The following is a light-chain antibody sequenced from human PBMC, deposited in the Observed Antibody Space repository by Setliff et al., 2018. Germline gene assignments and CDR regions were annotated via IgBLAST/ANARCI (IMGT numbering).Light chain of an antibody. CDR2: EVS. CDR1: SSDVGGYNY. J-gene: IGLJ1*01. V-gene: IGLV2-8*01. Sequence: QSALTQPPSASGSPGQSVTISCTGTSSDVGGYNYVSWYQQHPGKAPKLVIYEVSKWPSGVPDRFSGSKSGNTASLTVSGLQAEDEADYYCSSYAGSNKEVFGTGTKVTVL. CDR3: SSYAGSNKEV.